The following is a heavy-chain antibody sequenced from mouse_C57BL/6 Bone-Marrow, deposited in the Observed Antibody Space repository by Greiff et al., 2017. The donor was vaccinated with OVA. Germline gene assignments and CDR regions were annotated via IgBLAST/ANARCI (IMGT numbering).Heavy chain of an antibody. V-gene: IGHV5-4*01. CDR1: GFTFSSYA. D-gene: IGHD1-1*01. J-gene: IGHJ2*01. CDR2: ISDGGSYT. CDR3: ARDRGLLLFDY. Sequence: EVKLMESGGGLVKPGGSLKLSCAASGFTFSSYAMSWVRQTPEKRLEWVATISDGGSYTYYPDNVKGRFTISRDNAKNNLYLQMSHLKSEDTAMYYCARDRGLLLFDYWGQGTTLTVSS.